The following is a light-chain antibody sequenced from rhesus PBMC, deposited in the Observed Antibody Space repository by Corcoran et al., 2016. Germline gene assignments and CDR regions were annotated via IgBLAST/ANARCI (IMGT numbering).Light chain of an antibody. CDR2: YDS. CDR1: NIGSKN. V-gene: IGLV3-36*02. CDR3: QVWDSSRDDV. Sequence: SYDLTPPPSVSVSPGQTARFTCREDNIGSKNVHWYQQMPPQAPVLVIYYDSERPSGIPERVSGSKSGNTATLHISGVEAGEDADYYCQVWDSSRDDVFGSGTKLTVL. J-gene: IGLJ6*01.